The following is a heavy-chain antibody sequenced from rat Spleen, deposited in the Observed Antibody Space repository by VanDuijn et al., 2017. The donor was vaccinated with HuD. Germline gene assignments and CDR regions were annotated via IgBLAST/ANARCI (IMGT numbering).Heavy chain of an antibody. V-gene: IGHV5S13*01. CDR3: ERRGSLFDY. D-gene: IGHD1-1*01. Sequence: EVQLVESGGGLVQPGRSLKVSCAASGFTFSDYAMAWVRQSPKKGLEWVATISTGGGNTYYRDSVKGRFTISKDNAKNNQYLQMDSLRSEDTATYYCERRGSLFDYWCQGGMGTVSS. J-gene: IGHJ2*01. CDR2: ISTGGGNT. CDR1: GFTFSDYA.